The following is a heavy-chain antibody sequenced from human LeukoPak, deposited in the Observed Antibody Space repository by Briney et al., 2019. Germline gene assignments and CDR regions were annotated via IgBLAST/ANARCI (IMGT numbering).Heavy chain of an antibody. CDR3: ARAATYNWNDVNY. CDR1: GFTFDDYA. J-gene: IGHJ4*02. D-gene: IGHD1-20*01. CDR2: ISWNSGSI. V-gene: IGHV3-9*01. Sequence: GGSLRLSCAASGFTFDDYAMHWVRQAPGKGLERVSGISWNSGSIGYADSVKGRFTISRDNAKNSVYLQMNSLRAEDTAVYYCARAATYNWNDVNYWGQGTLVTVSS.